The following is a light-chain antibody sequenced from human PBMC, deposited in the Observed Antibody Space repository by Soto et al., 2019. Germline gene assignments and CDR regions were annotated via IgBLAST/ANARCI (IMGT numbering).Light chain of an antibody. CDR2: EVT. Sequence: QSALTQPASVSGSPGQSITISCTGTSSDVGAYNYVYWYRQHPGKAPKLMIYEVTNRPSGVSNRFSGSKSGSTASLTISGLQAEDEADYYCRSYTSSSTLVFGGGTKVTVL. J-gene: IGLJ3*02. CDR3: RSYTSSSTLV. CDR1: SSDVGAYNY. V-gene: IGLV2-14*01.